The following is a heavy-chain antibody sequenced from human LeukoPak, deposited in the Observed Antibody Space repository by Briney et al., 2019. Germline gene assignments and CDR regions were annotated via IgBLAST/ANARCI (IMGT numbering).Heavy chain of an antibody. CDR1: GFTVSSNY. Sequence: GGSLRLSCAASGFTVSSNYMSWVRQAPGKGLEWVSVIYSGGSTYYADSVKGRFTISRDNAKNSLYLQIDSLRAEDSAVYYCARGTTGTVYEGYFDYWGQGTLVTVSS. CDR3: ARGTTGTVYEGYFDY. J-gene: IGHJ4*02. D-gene: IGHD1-1*01. V-gene: IGHV3-53*01. CDR2: IYSGGST.